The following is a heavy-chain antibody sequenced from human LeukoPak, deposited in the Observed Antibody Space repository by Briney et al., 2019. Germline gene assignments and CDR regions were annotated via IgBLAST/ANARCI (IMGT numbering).Heavy chain of an antibody. CDR2: INTNTVNP. D-gene: IGHD3-3*01. V-gene: IGHV7-4-1*02. CDR3: ARGLNAIFGMVNYYYYMDV. Sequence: GASVKVSCKASGYTFTSYAMNWVRQAPGHGLEWMGWINTNTVNPPYAQGFTGRFVFSLDTSVSTAYLQISSLKAEDTAVYYCARGLNAIFGMVNYYYYMDVWGKGTTVTVS. CDR1: GYTFTSYA. J-gene: IGHJ6*03.